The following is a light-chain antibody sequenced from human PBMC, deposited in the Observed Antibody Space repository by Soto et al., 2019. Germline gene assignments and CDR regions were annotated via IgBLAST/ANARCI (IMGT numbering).Light chain of an antibody. CDR2: DVS. V-gene: IGLV2-11*01. J-gene: IGLJ2*01. CDR1: SRDVGAYNY. Sequence: QSALTQPRSVSGSPGQSVTISCTGTSRDVGAYNYVSWYQQHPGKAPTLIIYDVSKWPSGVPDRFSGPKSGNTASLTISGLQAEYEADYYCCSSSGSSNVIVGGGTKLTVL. CDR3: CSSSGSSNVI.